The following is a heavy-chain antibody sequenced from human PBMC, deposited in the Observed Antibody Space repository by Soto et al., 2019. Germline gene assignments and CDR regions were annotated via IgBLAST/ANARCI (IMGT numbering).Heavy chain of an antibody. CDR2: TCYRSRWYN. CDR1: GDSVSSNSAA. J-gene: IGHJ6*03. CDR3: AGTTSHQWYYMDV. D-gene: IGHD1-7*01. Sequence: PSQTLSLTCVISGDSVSSNSAAWNWIRPSPSRGLEWLARTCYRSRWYNDYAVSVRSRITVNPDTSKNQFSLQLTSVTPEDTAVYYCAGTTSHQWYYMDVWGKGTTVTVSS. V-gene: IGHV6-1*01.